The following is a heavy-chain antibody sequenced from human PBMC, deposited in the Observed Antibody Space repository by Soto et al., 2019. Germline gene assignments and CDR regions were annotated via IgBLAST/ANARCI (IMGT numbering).Heavy chain of an antibody. CDR3: ATVEMATIVFDY. D-gene: IGHD5-12*01. J-gene: IGHJ4*02. V-gene: IGHV1-69*01. CDR2: IIPIFGTA. Sequence: QVQLVQSGAEVKKPGSSGKVSCKASGGTFSSYAISWVRQAPGQGLEWMGGIIPIFGTANYAQKFQGRLTITADESTSTAYMELSSLRSEDTAVYYCATVEMATIVFDYWGQGTLVTVSS. CDR1: GGTFSSYA.